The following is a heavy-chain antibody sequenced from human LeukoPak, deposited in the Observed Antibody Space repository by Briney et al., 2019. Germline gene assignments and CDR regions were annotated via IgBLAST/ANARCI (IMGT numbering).Heavy chain of an antibody. J-gene: IGHJ4*02. CDR1: GFSFRSYS. D-gene: IGHD1-1*01. V-gene: IGHV3-21*01. CDR2: ITGSSSYI. Sequence: PGGSLRLSCAASGFSFRSYSMDWVRQAPGKGLEWVSSITGSSSYISYADSVKGRFTISRDNAENSLFPQMNSLRPEDTAVYFCARDRLEGGETFDSWGQGTLVTVSS. CDR3: ARDRLEGGETFDS.